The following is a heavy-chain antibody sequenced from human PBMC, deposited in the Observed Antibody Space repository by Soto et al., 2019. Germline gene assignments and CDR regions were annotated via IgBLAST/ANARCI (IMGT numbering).Heavy chain of an antibody. V-gene: IGHV4-59*01. J-gene: IGHJ5*02. D-gene: IGHD6-13*01. CDR2: IYYSGST. CDR1: GGSISSYY. Sequence: SHTLSLTCTVSGGSISSYYWSWIRQPPGKGLEWIGYIYYSGSTNYNPSLKSRVTISVDTSKNQFSLKLSSVTAADTAVYYCARDVSSTYSSSWYNWFDPWGQGTLVTVS. CDR3: ARDVSSTYSSSWYNWFDP.